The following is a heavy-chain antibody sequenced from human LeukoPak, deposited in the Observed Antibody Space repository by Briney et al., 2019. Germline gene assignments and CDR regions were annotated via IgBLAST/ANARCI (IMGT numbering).Heavy chain of an antibody. CDR2: IYPGDSDT. Sequence: GESLKISCKGSGYSFTTYWIGWVRQMPGKGLEWMGIIYPGDSDTRYSPSFQGQVTISADKSISTAYLQWSSLKASDTAMYYCARRLIPYSSGWYQAFDIWGQGTMVTVSS. J-gene: IGHJ3*02. CDR1: GYSFTTYW. CDR3: ARRLIPYSSGWYQAFDI. V-gene: IGHV5-51*01. D-gene: IGHD6-19*01.